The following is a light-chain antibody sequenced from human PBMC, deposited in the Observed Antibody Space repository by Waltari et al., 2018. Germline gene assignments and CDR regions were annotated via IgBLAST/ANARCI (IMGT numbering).Light chain of an antibody. J-gene: IGKJ1*01. CDR2: GAS. Sequence: DIQMTQSPSSLSASVGDSVRISCRASQGISHHLAWYQQKPGKVPKLLIYGASTLQSGVPSRFSGSGYETDFALSISGLQPEDFATYYCQNYHSAPRSFGQVTQVELK. V-gene: IGKV1-27*01. CDR3: QNYHSAPRS. CDR1: QGISHH.